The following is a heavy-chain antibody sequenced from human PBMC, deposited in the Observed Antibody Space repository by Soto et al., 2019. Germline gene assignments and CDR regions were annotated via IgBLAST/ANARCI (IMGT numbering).Heavy chain of an antibody. D-gene: IGHD3-10*01. V-gene: IGHV1-69*13. CDR1: GGTFSSYA. J-gene: IGHJ3*02. CDR2: IIPIFGTA. CDR3: ASPPPGRPRGRAFDI. Sequence: SVKVSCKASGGTFSSYAISWVRQAPGQGLEWMGGIIPIFGTANYAQKFQGRVTITADESTSTAYMELSSLRSEGTAVYYCASPPPGRPRGRAFDIWGQGTMVTVSS.